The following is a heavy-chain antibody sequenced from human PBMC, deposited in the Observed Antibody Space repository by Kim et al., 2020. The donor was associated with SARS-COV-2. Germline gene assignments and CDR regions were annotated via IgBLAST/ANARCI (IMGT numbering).Heavy chain of an antibody. CDR3: TTDGEWELPYYYYGMDV. V-gene: IGHV3-15*01. J-gene: IGHJ6*02. CDR2: IKSKTDGGTT. Sequence: GGSLRLSCAASGFTFSNAWMSWVRQAPGKGLEWVGRIKSKTDGGTTDYAAPVKGRFTISRDDSKNTLYLQMNSLKTEDTAVYYCTTDGEWELPYYYYGMDVWGQGTTVTVSS. CDR1: GFTFSNAW. D-gene: IGHD1-26*01.